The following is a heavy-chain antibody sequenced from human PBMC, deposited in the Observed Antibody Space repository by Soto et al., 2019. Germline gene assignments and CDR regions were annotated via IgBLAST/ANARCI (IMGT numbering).Heavy chain of an antibody. D-gene: IGHD2-2*01. Sequence: QVQLVESGGGLVKPGGSLRLSCAASGFTFSDYYMSWIRQAPGKGLEWVSYISSSGSTIYYADSVKGRFTISRDNAKNSLNLQMNSLRAEDTAVYYWARDTGIDIVVVPAASHMDVWGKGTTVTVSS. CDR1: GFTFSDYY. CDR3: ARDTGIDIVVVPAASHMDV. CDR2: ISSSGSTI. V-gene: IGHV3-11*01. J-gene: IGHJ6*03.